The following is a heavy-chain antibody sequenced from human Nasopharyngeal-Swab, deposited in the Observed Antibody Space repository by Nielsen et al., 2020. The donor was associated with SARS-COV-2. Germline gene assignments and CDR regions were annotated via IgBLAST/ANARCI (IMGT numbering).Heavy chain of an antibody. Sequence: GSLRLSCAASGFTVSSNYMSWVRQAPGKGLEWVSVIYSGGSTYYADSVKGRFTISRDNSKNTLYLQMNSLRAEDTAVYYCARMGGYSYGWRAYYYYGMDVWGQGTTVTVSS. CDR3: ARMGGYSYGWRAYYYYGMDV. CDR1: GFTVSSNY. D-gene: IGHD5-18*01. CDR2: IYSGGST. V-gene: IGHV3-53*01. J-gene: IGHJ6*02.